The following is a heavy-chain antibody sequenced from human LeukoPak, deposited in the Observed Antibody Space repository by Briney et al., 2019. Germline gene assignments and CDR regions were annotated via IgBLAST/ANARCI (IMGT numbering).Heavy chain of an antibody. CDR1: GGSISSGTYY. Sequence: SETLSLTCTVSGGSISSGTYYWGWIRQPPGKGLEWIGSIYYSGNTYYNPSLKSRVTISVDTSNNPFSLKLNSVTAADTAVYYCARDRALGSGKYYFDYWGQGTLVTVSS. CDR2: IYYSGNT. V-gene: IGHV4-39*07. J-gene: IGHJ4*02. CDR3: ARDRALGSGKYYFDY. D-gene: IGHD3-16*01.